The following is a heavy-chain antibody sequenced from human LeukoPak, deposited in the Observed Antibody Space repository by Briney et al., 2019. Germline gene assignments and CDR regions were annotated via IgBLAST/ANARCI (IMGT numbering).Heavy chain of an antibody. J-gene: IGHJ4*02. CDR2: INPNSGGT. D-gene: IGHD2-21*02. V-gene: IGHV1-2*02. CDR1: GYTFTGYY. CDR3: ARLNFPYCGGGCYAYFDY. Sequence: GASVKVSCKASGYTFTGYYMHWVRQAPGQGLEWMGWINPNSGGTNYAQKFQGRVTMTRDTSISTAYMELSRLRSDDTAVYYCARLNFPYCGGGCYAYFDYWGQGTLVTVSS.